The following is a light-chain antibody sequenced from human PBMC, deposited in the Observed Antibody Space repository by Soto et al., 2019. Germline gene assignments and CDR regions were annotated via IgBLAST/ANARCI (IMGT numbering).Light chain of an antibody. J-gene: IGKJ2*01. CDR1: QDISNY. V-gene: IGKV1-16*01. Sequence: DIQVTQSPSSLSASVGDRVTITCRASQDISNYLAWFQQKPGKAPKSLMYHAFNLQSGVPSRFSGSGSGTDFTLTISSRQHEDFATYYCQQYNNYPYTFGQGNKLEIK. CDR2: HAF. CDR3: QQYNNYPYT.